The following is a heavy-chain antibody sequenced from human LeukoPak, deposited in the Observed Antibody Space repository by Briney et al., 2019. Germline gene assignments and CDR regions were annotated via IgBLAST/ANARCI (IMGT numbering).Heavy chain of an antibody. J-gene: IGHJ4*02. Sequence: ETLSLTCAVYGGSFSGYYWSWVRQAPGKGLEWVSVIYSGGSTHYADSVKGRFTISRDNSKNTLYLQMNSLRAEDTAVYYCARGNSGCSCPYYWGQGTLVTVSS. V-gene: IGHV3-66*01. CDR1: GGSFSGYY. D-gene: IGHD6-19*01. CDR3: ARGNSGCSCPYY. CDR2: IYSGGST.